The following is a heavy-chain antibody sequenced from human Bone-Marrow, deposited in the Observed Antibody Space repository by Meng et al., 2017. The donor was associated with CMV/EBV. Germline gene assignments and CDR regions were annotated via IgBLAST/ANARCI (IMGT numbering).Heavy chain of an antibody. CDR3: ARDGLTGYDNDY. CDR2: ISSSGSTI. D-gene: IGHD3-9*01. V-gene: IGHV3-11*01. Sequence: SCAASGFTFSDYYMSWIRQAPGKGLEWVSYISSSGSTIYYADSVKGRFTISRDNAKNSLYLQMNSLRAEDTAVYYCARDGLTGYDNDYWGQGTLVTVSS. J-gene: IGHJ4*02. CDR1: GFTFSDYY.